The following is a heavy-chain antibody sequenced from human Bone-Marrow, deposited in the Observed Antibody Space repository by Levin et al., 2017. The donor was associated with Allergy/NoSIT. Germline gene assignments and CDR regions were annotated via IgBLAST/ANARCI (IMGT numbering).Heavy chain of an antibody. CDR1: GGPVGSGSDF. V-gene: IGHV4-39*07. CDR2: IRHDGAG. Sequence: ETLSLTCTVPGGPVGSGSDFWGWVRHPPGAGLEYIGDIRHDGAGHYNPSLTSRPAMSLDTPKNQCSLKLTSVTAADTALYYCAGVDGTGWLGIDNWGPGTLVTVSS. D-gene: IGHD6-19*01. J-gene: IGHJ1*01. CDR3: AGVDGTGWLGIDN.